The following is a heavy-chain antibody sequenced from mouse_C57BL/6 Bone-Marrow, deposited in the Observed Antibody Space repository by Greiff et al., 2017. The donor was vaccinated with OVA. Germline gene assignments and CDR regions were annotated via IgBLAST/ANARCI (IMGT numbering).Heavy chain of an antibody. V-gene: IGHV1-15*01. Sequence: VKLVESGAELVRPGASVTLSCKASGYTFTDYEMHWVKQTPVHGLEWIGAIDPETGGTAYNQKFKGKAILTADKSSSTAYMELRSLTSEDSAVYYCTLYGSSRAYWGQGTLVTVSA. J-gene: IGHJ3*01. CDR1: GYTFTDYE. D-gene: IGHD1-1*01. CDR3: TLYGSSRAY. CDR2: IDPETGGT.